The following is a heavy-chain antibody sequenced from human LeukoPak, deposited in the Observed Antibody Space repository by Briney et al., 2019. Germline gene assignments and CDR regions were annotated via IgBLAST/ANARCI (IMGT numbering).Heavy chain of an antibody. D-gene: IGHD3-10*01. CDR2: IYYSGST. Sequence: SETLSLTCTVYGGSISSSRYYWGWIRQPPGKGLEWFGSIYYSGSTYYNPSLKSRVTISVDTSKNQFSLKLSSVTAADTPVYYCARVGSDNWFDPWGQGTLVTVSS. CDR3: ARVGSDNWFDP. J-gene: IGHJ5*02. CDR1: GGSISSSRYY. V-gene: IGHV4-39*07.